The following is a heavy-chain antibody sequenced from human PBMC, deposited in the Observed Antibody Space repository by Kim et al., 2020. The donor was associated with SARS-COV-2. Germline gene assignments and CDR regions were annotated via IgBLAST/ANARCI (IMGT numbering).Heavy chain of an antibody. V-gene: IGHV4-39*01. D-gene: IGHD3-9*01. CDR1: GGSISSSSYY. CDR2: IYYSGST. Sequence: SETLSLTCTVSGGSISSSSYYWGLIRQPPGKGLEWIGSIYYSGSTYYNPSLKSRVTISVDTYKNQFSLKLSSVTAADTAVYYCVRQAPKYDICTGYSSHIGEYYFDSWGQGTLVTVSS. J-gene: IGHJ4*02. CDR3: VRQAPKYDICTGYSSHIGEYYFDS.